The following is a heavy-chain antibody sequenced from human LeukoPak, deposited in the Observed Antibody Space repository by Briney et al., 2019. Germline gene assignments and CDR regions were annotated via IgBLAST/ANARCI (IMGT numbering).Heavy chain of an antibody. V-gene: IGHV4-39*07. CDR3: ARGRYYYGSGSHFDY. CDR1: GGSVSSGSYY. J-gene: IGHJ4*02. Sequence: KPSETLSLTCTVSGGSVSSGSYYWSWIRQPPGKGLEWIGEINHSGSTNYNPSLKSRVTISVDTSKNQFSLKLSSVTAADTAVYYCARGRYYYGSGSHFDYWGQGTLVTVSS. D-gene: IGHD3-10*01. CDR2: INHSGST.